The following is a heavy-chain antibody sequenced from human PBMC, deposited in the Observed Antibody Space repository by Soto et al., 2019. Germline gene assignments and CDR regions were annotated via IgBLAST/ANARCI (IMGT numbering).Heavy chain of an antibody. D-gene: IGHD4-17*01. CDR1: GGSISSGDYY. CDR2: IYYSGST. V-gene: IGHV4-30-4*01. Sequence: QVQLQESGPGLVKPSQTLSLTCTVSGGSISSGDYYWSWIRQPPGKGLEWIGYIYYSGSTYYNPSLKGRVTISVDTSKNQSSLKLSTVTAADTAVYYCARDLFRARTTDGRGRYYGMDVWGQGTTVTVSS. J-gene: IGHJ6*02. CDR3: ARDLFRARTTDGRGRYYGMDV.